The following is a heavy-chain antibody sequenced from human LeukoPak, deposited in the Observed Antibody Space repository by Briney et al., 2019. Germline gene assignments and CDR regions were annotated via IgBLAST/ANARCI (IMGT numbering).Heavy chain of an antibody. V-gene: IGHV3-23*01. CDR1: GFTFINYC. CDR2: ISRSGTET. Sequence: GGSLRLSCAASGFTFINYCMNWVRQAPGKGLEWVSVISRSGTETYHADSVRGRFTISRDNAKNTLYLQMNSLRAEDTAVYYCAKKSPDSSGNPAYDWGQGTLVTVSS. D-gene: IGHD4-23*01. CDR3: AKKSPDSSGNPAYD. J-gene: IGHJ4*02.